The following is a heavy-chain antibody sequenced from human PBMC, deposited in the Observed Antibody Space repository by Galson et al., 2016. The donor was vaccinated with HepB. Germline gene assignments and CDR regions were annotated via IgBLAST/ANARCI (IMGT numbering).Heavy chain of an antibody. CDR1: GFKFSDYA. CDR2: ISYDGRDK. D-gene: IGHD5-12*01. V-gene: IGHV3-30*18. CDR3: AKDREWLRYTSDGIDV. J-gene: IGHJ1*01. Sequence: SLRLSCAVSGFKFSDYAMHWVRQAAGKGLECVAVISYDGRDKYYADSVKGRFTISRDNSKNTLDLQMNSLRTEDTALYYCAKDREWLRYTSDGIDVWGPGALVIVSS.